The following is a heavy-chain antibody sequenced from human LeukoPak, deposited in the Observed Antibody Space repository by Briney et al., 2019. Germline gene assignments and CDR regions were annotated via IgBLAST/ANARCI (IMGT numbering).Heavy chain of an antibody. CDR2: IIPVVGVI. CDR3: ARLLY. V-gene: IGHV1-69*02. CDR1: GGTFSTYS. J-gene: IGHJ4*02. Sequence: GSSVKVSCKASGGTFSTYSISWVRQAPGQGLEWMGRIIPVVGVINYAQTFQGGVTISADKATNTAYMELTNLTSDDTAIYYCARLLYWGQGTLVTVSS.